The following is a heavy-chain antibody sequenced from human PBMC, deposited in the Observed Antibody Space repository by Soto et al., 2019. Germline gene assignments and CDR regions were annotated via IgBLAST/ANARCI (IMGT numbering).Heavy chain of an antibody. J-gene: IGHJ4*02. Sequence: QVQLVQSGAEVKKPGASVKVSCKASGYTFSSYGISWVRQAPGQGVEWMGWINPNNGNTNYAQKVQGRVTMTTDTSTSTAYMELRSLRSDDTAMYYCARVGPGAPFDYWGQGIPVTVSS. CDR3: ARVGPGAPFDY. CDR1: GYTFSSYG. D-gene: IGHD1-26*01. V-gene: IGHV1-18*01. CDR2: INPNNGNT.